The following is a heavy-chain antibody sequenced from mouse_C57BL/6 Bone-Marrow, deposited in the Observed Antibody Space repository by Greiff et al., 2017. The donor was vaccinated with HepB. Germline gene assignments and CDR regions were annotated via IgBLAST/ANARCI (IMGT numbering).Heavy chain of an antibody. J-gene: IGHJ2*01. D-gene: IGHD1-1*01. Sequence: EVQLQQSGTVLARPGASVKMSCKTSGYTFTSYWMHWVKQRPGQGLEWIGAIYPGNSDTSYNQKFKGKAKLTAVTSASTAYMELSSLTNEDSAVYYCTRTEVVGYYFDYWGQGTTLTVSS. V-gene: IGHV1-5*01. CDR2: IYPGNSDT. CDR1: GYTFTSYW. CDR3: TRTEVVGYYFDY.